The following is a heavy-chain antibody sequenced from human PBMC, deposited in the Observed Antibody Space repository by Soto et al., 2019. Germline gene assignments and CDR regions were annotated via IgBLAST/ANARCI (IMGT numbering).Heavy chain of an antibody. CDR2: ISAYNGNT. V-gene: IGHV1-18*01. J-gene: IGHJ5*02. Sequence: QVQLVQSGAEVKKPGASVKVSCKASGYTFTSYGISWVRQAPGQGLEWMGWISAYNGNTNYAQKLQGRVTMTTDTSMSTADMERRSLRSDDTAVYYCARGGIVVVDGSWFDPWGQGTLVTVSS. CDR3: ARGGIVVVDGSWFDP. CDR1: GYTFTSYG. D-gene: IGHD2-15*01.